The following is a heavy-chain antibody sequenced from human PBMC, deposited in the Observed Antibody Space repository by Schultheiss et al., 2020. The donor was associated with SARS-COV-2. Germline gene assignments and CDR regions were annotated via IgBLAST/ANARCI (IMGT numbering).Heavy chain of an antibody. D-gene: IGHD2-15*01. V-gene: IGHV4-4*02. J-gene: IGHJ3*02. Sequence: SETLSLTCAVSGGSISSSNWWSWVRQPPGKGLEWIGEIYHSGSTNYNPSLKSRVTISVDKSKNQFSLKLSSVTAADTAVYYCARVGAGGGSSSPHAFDIWGQGTMVTVSS. CDR3: ARVGAGGGSSSPHAFDI. CDR2: IYHSGST. CDR1: GGSISSSNW.